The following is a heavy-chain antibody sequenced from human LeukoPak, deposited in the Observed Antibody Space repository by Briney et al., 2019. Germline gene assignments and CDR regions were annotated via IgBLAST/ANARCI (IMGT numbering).Heavy chain of an antibody. CDR2: IYYSGST. J-gene: IGHJ4*02. V-gene: IGHV4-59*01. CDR3: ARAYYDSSGYYYAFDY. CDR1: GGSISSYY. Sequence: SETLSLTCTVSGGSISSYYWSWIRQPPGKGLEWIGYIYYSGSTNYNPSLKSRVTISVDTSKNQFSLKLSSVTAADTAVYYCARAYYDSSGYYYAFDYWGQGTLVTVSS. D-gene: IGHD3-22*01.